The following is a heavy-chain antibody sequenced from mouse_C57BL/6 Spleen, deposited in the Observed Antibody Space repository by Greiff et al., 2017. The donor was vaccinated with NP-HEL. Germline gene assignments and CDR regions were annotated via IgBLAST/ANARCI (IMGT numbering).Heavy chain of an antibody. D-gene: IGHD4-1*01. J-gene: IGHJ1*03. CDR1: GYTFTDYE. V-gene: IGHV1-15*01. Sequence: VKLVESGAELVRPGASVTLSCKASGYTFTDYEMHWVKQTPVHGLEWIGAIAPETGGTAYNQKFKGKAILTADKSSSTAYMELRSLTSEDSAVYYCTRRTGDWYVDVWGTGTTVTVSS. CDR2: IAPETGGT. CDR3: TRRTGDWYVDV.